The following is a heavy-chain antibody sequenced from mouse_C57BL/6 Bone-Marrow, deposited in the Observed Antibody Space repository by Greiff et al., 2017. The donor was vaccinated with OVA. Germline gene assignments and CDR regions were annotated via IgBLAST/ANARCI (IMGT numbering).Heavy chain of an antibody. D-gene: IGHD5-1*01. CDR1: GYTFTSYG. J-gene: IGHJ4*01. CDR3: ARMGSNYVMDY. CDR2: IYPRSGNT. V-gene: IGHV1-81*01. Sequence: VQLQESGAELARPGASVKLSCKASGYTFTSYGISWVKQRPGQGLEWIGEIYPRSGNTYYNEKFKGKATLTADKSSSTAYMELRSLTSEDSAVYFCARMGSNYVMDYWGQGTSVTVSS.